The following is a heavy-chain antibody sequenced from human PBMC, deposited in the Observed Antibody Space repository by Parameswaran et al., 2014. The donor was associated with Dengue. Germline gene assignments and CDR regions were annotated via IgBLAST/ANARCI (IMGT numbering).Heavy chain of an antibody. V-gene: IGHV1-8*01. CDR2: MNPNSGNT. D-gene: IGHD2-2*01. CDR3: ARGQYQLRRHYYYYMDV. Sequence: WVRQAPGQGLEWMGWMNPNSGNTGYAQKFQGRVTMTRNTSISTAYMELSSLRSEDTAVYYCARGQYQLRRHYYYYMDVWGKGTTVTVSS. J-gene: IGHJ6*03.